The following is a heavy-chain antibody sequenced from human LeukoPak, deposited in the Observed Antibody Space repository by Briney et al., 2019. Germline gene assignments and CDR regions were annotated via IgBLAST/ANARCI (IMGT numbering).Heavy chain of an antibody. J-gene: IGHJ4*02. V-gene: IGHV5-51*01. CDR3: ARLEPGIAVAGPIDY. Sequence: GESLKISCKGSGYSFTSYWIGWVRQMPGKGLEWMGIIYPGDSDTRYSPSFQGQVTISADKSISTAHLQWSSLKASDTAMYYCARLEPGIAVAGPIDYWGQGTLVTVSS. CDR2: IYPGDSDT. CDR1: GYSFTSYW. D-gene: IGHD6-19*01.